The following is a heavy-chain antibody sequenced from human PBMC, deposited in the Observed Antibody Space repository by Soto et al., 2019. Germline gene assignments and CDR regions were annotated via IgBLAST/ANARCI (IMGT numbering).Heavy chain of an antibody. Sequence: SETLSLTCTVSGGSISSGGYYWSWIRQHPGKGLEWIGYIYYSGSTYYNPSLKSRVTISVDTSKNLFSLKLSSVTAADTAVYYCARSATYYDFLTGYPPLDYWGQGTLVTVSS. J-gene: IGHJ4*02. CDR3: ARSATYYDFLTGYPPLDY. V-gene: IGHV4-31*03. D-gene: IGHD3-9*01. CDR1: GGSISSGGYY. CDR2: IYYSGST.